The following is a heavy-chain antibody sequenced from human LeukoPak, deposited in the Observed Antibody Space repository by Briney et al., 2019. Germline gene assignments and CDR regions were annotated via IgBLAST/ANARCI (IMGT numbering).Heavy chain of an antibody. CDR3: ATDYGDYFDY. CDR1: GASISSGTYY. CDR2: IYTRDST. Sequence: SETLSLTCTVSGASISSGTYYWSWIRQPAGKGLEWIGRIYTRDSTNYNPSLKSRVTISVDTSKNQFSLKVNSVTAADTAVYYCATDYGDYFDYWGQGTLVTVSS. D-gene: IGHD4-17*01. V-gene: IGHV4-61*02. J-gene: IGHJ4*02.